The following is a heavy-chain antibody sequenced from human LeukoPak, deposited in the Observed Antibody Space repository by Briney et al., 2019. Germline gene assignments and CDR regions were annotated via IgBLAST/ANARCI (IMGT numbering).Heavy chain of an antibody. V-gene: IGHV4-34*01. CDR2: INHSGST. CDR1: GGSFSGYY. D-gene: IGHD4-17*01. Sequence: PSETLSLTCAVYGGSFSGYYWSWIRQPPGKGLEWIGEINHSGSTNYNPSLKSRVTISVDASKNQFSLKLSSVTAADTAVYYCARGQGDYGSYYFDYWGQGTLATVSS. J-gene: IGHJ4*02. CDR3: ARGQGDYGSYYFDY.